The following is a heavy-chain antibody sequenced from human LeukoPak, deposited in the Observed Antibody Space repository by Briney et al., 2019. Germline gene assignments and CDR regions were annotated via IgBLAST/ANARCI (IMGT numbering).Heavy chain of an antibody. D-gene: IGHD1-1*01. Sequence: PGGSLRLSCAASGFTFSTYWMSWVRQAPGKGPEWVANIKQDGSEKYYVDSVKGRFTISRDNARNSLYLQMNSLRAEDTAVYYCARGHTYNIYWGQGTLVTVSS. V-gene: IGHV3-7*01. CDR2: IKQDGSEK. CDR1: GFTFSTYW. CDR3: ARGHTYNIY. J-gene: IGHJ4*02.